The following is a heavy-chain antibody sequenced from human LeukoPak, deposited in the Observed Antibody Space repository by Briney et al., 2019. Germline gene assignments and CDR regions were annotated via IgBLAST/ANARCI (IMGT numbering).Heavy chain of an antibody. V-gene: IGHV4-59*01. CDR1: GGSFSGYY. J-gene: IGHJ4*02. CDR3: AREVVGVAVARRLFDY. D-gene: IGHD6-19*01. CDR2: IYYSGST. Sequence: SETLSLTCAVYGGSFSGYYWSWIRQPPGKGLEWIGYIYYSGSTNYNPSLKSRVPISVDTSKNQFSLKLSSVTAADTAVYYCAREVVGVAVARRLFDYWGQGTHGTVSS.